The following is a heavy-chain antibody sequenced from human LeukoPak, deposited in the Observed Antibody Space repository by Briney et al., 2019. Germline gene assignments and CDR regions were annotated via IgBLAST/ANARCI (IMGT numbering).Heavy chain of an antibody. Sequence: GGSLRLSCAASGFTFNTYSMNWVRRAPGKGLEWVSYISSSSSPIWYADSVKGRFTISRDNSKNTLYLQMNSLRVEDTAVYYCARGSRVTTRLDAFDIWGQGTMVTVSS. CDR3: ARGSRVTTRLDAFDI. CDR2: ISSSSSPI. V-gene: IGHV3-48*01. J-gene: IGHJ3*02. CDR1: GFTFNTYS. D-gene: IGHD4-17*01.